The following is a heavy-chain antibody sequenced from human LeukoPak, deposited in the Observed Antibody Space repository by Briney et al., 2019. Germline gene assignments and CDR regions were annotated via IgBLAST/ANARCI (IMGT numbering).Heavy chain of an antibody. V-gene: IGHV3-21*01. CDR1: GFTFSSYS. CDR2: ISSGSSYI. CDR3: ARELLWFGELAPPDAFDI. Sequence: GGSLRLSCAASGFTFSSYSMNWVRQAPGKGLEWVSSISSGSSYIYYADSVKGRFTISRDNAKNSLYLQMNSLRAEDTAVYYCARELLWFGELAPPDAFDIWGQGTMVTVSS. J-gene: IGHJ3*02. D-gene: IGHD3-10*01.